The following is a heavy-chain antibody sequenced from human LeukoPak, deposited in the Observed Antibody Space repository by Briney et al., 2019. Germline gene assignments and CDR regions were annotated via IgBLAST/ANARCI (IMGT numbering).Heavy chain of an antibody. CDR3: ASHQYGPGSYYHDY. Sequence: YPSETLSLTCTVSGGSINNPNYYWSWIRQPAGKGLEWIGRISTTGSTSYGPSLKSRVIISIDTSKNQFSLRLSSATAADTAVYYCASHQYGPGSYYHDYWGQGALVTVSS. J-gene: IGHJ4*02. D-gene: IGHD3-10*01. V-gene: IGHV4-61*02. CDR1: GGSINNPNYY. CDR2: ISTTGST.